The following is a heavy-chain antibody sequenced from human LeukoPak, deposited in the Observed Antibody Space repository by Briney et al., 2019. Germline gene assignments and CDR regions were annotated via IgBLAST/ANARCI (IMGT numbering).Heavy chain of an antibody. CDR3: ARDGWFGELDKDHFDY. V-gene: IGHV3-21*01. Sequence: PGGSLRLSCAASGFTFSSYSMNWVRQAPGKGLEWVSSISSSSSYIYYADSVKGRFTISRDNAKNLLYLQMNGLRVEDTAVYYCARDGWFGELDKDHFDYWGQGTLVTVSS. CDR2: ISSSSSYI. J-gene: IGHJ4*02. CDR1: GFTFSSYS. D-gene: IGHD3-10*01.